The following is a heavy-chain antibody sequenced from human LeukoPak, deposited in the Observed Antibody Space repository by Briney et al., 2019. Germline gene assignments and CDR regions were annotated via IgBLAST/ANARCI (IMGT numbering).Heavy chain of an antibody. Sequence: PSETLSLTCTVSVGSISSSSYHWGWIRQPPGKGLEWIASIYYSGTTYYNPSLKSRVTISVDTSKNQFSLKLSSVTAADTAVYYCARVNTISTTIYYYYYYYMDVWGKGTTVTVSS. CDR2: IYYSGTT. CDR1: VGSISSSSYH. D-gene: IGHD3-9*01. V-gene: IGHV4-39*07. J-gene: IGHJ6*03. CDR3: ARVNTISTTIYYYYYYYMDV.